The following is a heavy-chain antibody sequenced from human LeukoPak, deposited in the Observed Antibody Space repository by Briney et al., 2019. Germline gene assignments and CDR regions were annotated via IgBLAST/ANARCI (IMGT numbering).Heavy chain of an antibody. CDR2: ISSSSSYI. J-gene: IGHJ6*03. CDR3: ARDLVGGSYYYYYYMDV. Sequence: GGSLRLSCAASGFTFSSYEMNWGRQAPGEGLEWVSSISSSSSYIYYADSVKGRFTISRDNAKNSLYLQMNSLRDEDTAVYYCARDLVGGSYYYYYYMDVWGKGTTVTVSS. CDR1: GFTFSSYE. D-gene: IGHD1-26*01. V-gene: IGHV3-21*01.